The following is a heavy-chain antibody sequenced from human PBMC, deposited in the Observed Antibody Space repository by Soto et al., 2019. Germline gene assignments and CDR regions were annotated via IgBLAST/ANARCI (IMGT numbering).Heavy chain of an antibody. CDR3: ARLNPHDSAALDYGVHVWDLGSIDT. J-gene: IGHJ5*02. V-gene: IGHV4-31*03. D-gene: IGHD4-17*01. CDR2: IYHTGTT. CDR1: GGSITSPGRF. Sequence: TLSLTCTVSGGSITSPGRFWSWIRQHPGKGLEWIWKIYHTGTTDYNPSLKSRVSMRVDTSKNQISLKLNSLTAADTAVYFCARLNPHDSAALDYGVHVWDLGSIDTWCPGTLLTVSS.